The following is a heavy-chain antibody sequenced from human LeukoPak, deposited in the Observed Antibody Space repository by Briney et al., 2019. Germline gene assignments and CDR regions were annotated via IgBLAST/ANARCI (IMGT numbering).Heavy chain of an antibody. D-gene: IGHD2-2*01. J-gene: IGHJ2*01. CDR3: ARHATSRQYFDL. Sequence: SETLSLTCTVSGGSISSGGYYWSWIRQHPGKGLEWIGYIYYSGSTYYNPSLKSRVTISVDTSKNQFSLKLSSVTAADTAVYYCARHATSRQYFDLWGRGTLVTVSS. V-gene: IGHV4-31*03. CDR1: GGSISSGGYY. CDR2: IYYSGST.